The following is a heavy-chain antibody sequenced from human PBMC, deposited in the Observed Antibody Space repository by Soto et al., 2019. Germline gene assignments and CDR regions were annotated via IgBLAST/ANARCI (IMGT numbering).Heavy chain of an antibody. CDR1: GFSFSSYA. J-gene: IGHJ4*02. CDR3: ANGSIEYSASVDN. Sequence: EVQLLESGGGLVQPWGSLRLSCAASGFSFSSYAMVWVRQAPGKGLEWVSVISARGGSLYFADSVKGRFTISRDNSKNVLSLEMNSLRAEDTATYFCANGSIEYSASVDNWDQGTLVVVSS. D-gene: IGHD5-12*01. CDR2: ISARGGSL. V-gene: IGHV3-23*01.